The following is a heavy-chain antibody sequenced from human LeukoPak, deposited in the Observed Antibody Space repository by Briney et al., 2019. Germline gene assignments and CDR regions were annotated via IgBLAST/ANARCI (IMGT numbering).Heavy chain of an antibody. D-gene: IGHD3-10*01. CDR2: INPNSGGT. V-gene: IGHV1-2*06. CDR1: GYTFTGYY. Sequence: GASVKVSCKASGYTFTGYYMHWVRQAPEQGLEWMGRINPNSGGTNYAQKFQGRVTMTRDTSISTAYMELSRLRSDDTAVYYCARVVPLWIGNQTAGYWGQGTLVTVSS. CDR3: ARVVPLWIGNQTAGY. J-gene: IGHJ4*02.